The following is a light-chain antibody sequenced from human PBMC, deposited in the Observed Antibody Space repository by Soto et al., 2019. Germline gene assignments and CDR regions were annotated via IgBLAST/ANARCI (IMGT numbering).Light chain of an antibody. CDR3: QQYNLWPPIT. V-gene: IGKV3-15*01. CDR2: GAS. Sequence: EIVMTQSPGTLSVSPGERATLSCRASQNVFSNVAWYQQRPGQPPRLLISGASTRATGVSARFSASGSGTDFTLTITSLQSEDFAVYYCQQYNLWPPITFGQGIRLEIK. CDR1: QNVFSN. J-gene: IGKJ5*01.